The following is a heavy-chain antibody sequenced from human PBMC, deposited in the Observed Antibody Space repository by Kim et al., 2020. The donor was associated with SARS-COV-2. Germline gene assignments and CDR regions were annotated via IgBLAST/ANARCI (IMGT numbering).Heavy chain of an antibody. J-gene: IGHJ4*02. CDR2: ISGSGGST. D-gene: IGHD3-10*01. CDR3: AKPDRIHTLLWFGDSFDY. V-gene: IGHV3-23*01. Sequence: GGSLRLSCAASGFTFSSYAMSWVRQAPGKGLEWVSAISGSGGSTYYADSVKGRFTISRDNSKNTLYLQMNSLRAEDTAVYYCAKPDRIHTLLWFGDSFDYWGQGTLVTVSS. CDR1: GFTFSSYA.